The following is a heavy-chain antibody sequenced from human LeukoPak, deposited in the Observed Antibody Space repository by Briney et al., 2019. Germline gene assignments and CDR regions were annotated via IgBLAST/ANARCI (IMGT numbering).Heavy chain of an antibody. Sequence: SVKVSCKASGGTFSSYAISWVRQAPGQGLEWMGRIIPIFGTANYAQKFQGRVTITTDESTSTAYMELSSLRSEDTAVYYCATERPRKYCSGGSCPIDYWGHGTLVTVSS. V-gene: IGHV1-69*05. J-gene: IGHJ4*01. CDR1: GGTFSSYA. CDR3: ATERPRKYCSGGSCPIDY. CDR2: IIPIFGTA. D-gene: IGHD2-15*01.